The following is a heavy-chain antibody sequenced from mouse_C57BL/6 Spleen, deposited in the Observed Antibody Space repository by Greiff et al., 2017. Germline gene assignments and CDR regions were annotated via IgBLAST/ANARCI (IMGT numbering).Heavy chain of an antibody. V-gene: IGHV5-17*01. Sequence: EVQGVESGGGLVKPGGSLKLSCAASGFTFSDYGMHWVRQAPEKGLEWVAYISSGSSTIYYADTVKGRFTISRDNAKNTLFLQMTSLRSEDTAMYYCARQNYYGSSYSWFAYWGQGTLVTVSA. CDR2: ISSGSSTI. D-gene: IGHD1-1*01. CDR3: ARQNYYGSSYSWFAY. J-gene: IGHJ3*01. CDR1: GFTFSDYG.